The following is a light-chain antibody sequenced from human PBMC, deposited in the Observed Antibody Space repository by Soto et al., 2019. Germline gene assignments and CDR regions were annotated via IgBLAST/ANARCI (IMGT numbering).Light chain of an antibody. CDR2: GVT. CDR1: SSDIGAHAD. CDR3: CSYTSDLTPYV. J-gene: IGLJ1*01. V-gene: IGLV2-14*03. Sequence: QSALAQPASVSWSPGQSITISCTGTSSDIGAHADVYWYQQHTGKVTKLLIYGVTDRPSGISNRFSRSKSGNVASLTISGLQAEDEGDYYCCSYTSDLTPYVFGTGTKVT.